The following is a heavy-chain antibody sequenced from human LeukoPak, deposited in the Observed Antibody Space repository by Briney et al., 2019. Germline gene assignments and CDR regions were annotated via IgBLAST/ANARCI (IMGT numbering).Heavy chain of an antibody. J-gene: IGHJ6*02. Sequence: KPSETLSLTCAVYGGSFSGYYWSWIRQPPGKGLEWIGEINHSGSTNYNPSLKSRVTISVDTSKNQFSLKLSSVTAADTAVYYCAREQGLHYGMDVWGQGTTVTVSS. D-gene: IGHD2-21*02. CDR2: INHSGST. V-gene: IGHV4-34*01. CDR3: AREQGLHYGMDV. CDR1: GGSFSGYY.